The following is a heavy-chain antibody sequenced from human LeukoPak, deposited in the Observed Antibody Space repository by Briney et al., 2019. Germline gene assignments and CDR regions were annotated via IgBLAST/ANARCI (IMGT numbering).Heavy chain of an antibody. V-gene: IGHV4-59*01. Sequence: TTSETLSLTCSVSGGSIRNYHWSWMRQPPGKGLEWIGYVYHSGGTNYDPSLKSRLTISVDMSKNQFSLKLTSVTAADTAVYYCASSYYGSGSYFWARTYGIDVWGQGTTVTVSS. D-gene: IGHD3-10*01. CDR3: ASSYYGSGSYFWARTYGIDV. CDR2: VYHSGGT. CDR1: GGSIRNYH. J-gene: IGHJ6*02.